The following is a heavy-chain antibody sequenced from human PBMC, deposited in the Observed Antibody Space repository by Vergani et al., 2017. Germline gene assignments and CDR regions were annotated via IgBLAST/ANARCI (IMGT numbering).Heavy chain of an antibody. Sequence: QVQLQQWGAGLLKPSETLSLTCAVYGGSFSGYYWSWIRQPPGKGLEWIGEINHSGSTNYNPSLKSRVTISVDTSKNQFSLKLSSVTAADTAVYYCARGVLWFGELLGRYYYYGMDVWGQGTTVTVSS. V-gene: IGHV4-34*01. D-gene: IGHD3-10*01. J-gene: IGHJ6*02. CDR2: INHSGST. CDR1: GGSFSGYY. CDR3: ARGVLWFGELLGRYYYYGMDV.